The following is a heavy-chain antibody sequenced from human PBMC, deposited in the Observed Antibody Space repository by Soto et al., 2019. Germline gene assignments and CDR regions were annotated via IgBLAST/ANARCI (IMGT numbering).Heavy chain of an antibody. CDR2: IYWDDDK. V-gene: IGHV2-5*02. J-gene: IGHJ4*02. Sequence: QITLNESGPTVVNPTETLTLTCTFSGFSLTTSGVGVGWVRQSPGKAPEWLAFIYWDDDKRYSTSLKSRLTITKDTSKNQVVLTMANVDPADTATYYCAHRVLRAVFGLVTTTAIYFDFWGQGTPVAVSS. CDR1: GFSLTTSGVG. CDR3: AHRVLRAVFGLVTTTAIYFDF. D-gene: IGHD3-3*01.